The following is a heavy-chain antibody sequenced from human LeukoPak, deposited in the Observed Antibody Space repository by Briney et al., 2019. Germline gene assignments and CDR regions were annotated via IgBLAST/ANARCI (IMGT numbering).Heavy chain of an antibody. D-gene: IGHD3-10*01. J-gene: IGHJ4*02. CDR1: GFTFSSYE. CDR2: ISSSGSTI. CDR3: ARTITMVRGVIIKGGFDY. V-gene: IGHV3-48*03. Sequence: GWALRLSCAASGFTFSSYEMNWVRQAPGRGLEWVSYISSSGSTIYYAHSVQGRFTISRDNAKNSLYLQMNSLRAEDTAVYYCARTITMVRGVIIKGGFDYWGQGTLVTVSS.